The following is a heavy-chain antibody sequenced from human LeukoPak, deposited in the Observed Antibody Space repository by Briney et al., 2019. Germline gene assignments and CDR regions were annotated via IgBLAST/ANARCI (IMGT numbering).Heavy chain of an antibody. CDR1: VYTFTGYY. V-gene: IGHV1-2*02. CDR3: ARWGKYYYDSSGYYY. Sequence: ASVKVSCKASVYTFTGYYMHWVRQAPGQGLEWMGWIHPNSGGTKYAQRFQGGVTVTRDTSISTVYMELSRLRSDDTAVYYCARWGKYYYDSSGYYYWGQGTLVSVSS. D-gene: IGHD3-22*01. CDR2: IHPNSGGT. J-gene: IGHJ4*02.